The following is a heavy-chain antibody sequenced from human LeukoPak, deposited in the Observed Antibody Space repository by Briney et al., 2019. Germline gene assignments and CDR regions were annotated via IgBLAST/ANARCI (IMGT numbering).Heavy chain of an antibody. Sequence: PSETLSLTCTVSGGSISSYYWSWIRQPPGKGLEWIGYIYYSGSTNYNPSLKSRVTISVDTSKNQFSLKLSSVTVADTAVYYCARSLGLAFDICGQGTMVTVSS. J-gene: IGHJ3*02. V-gene: IGHV4-59*01. CDR1: GGSISSYY. CDR2: IYYSGST. D-gene: IGHD3/OR15-3a*01. CDR3: ARSLGLAFDI.